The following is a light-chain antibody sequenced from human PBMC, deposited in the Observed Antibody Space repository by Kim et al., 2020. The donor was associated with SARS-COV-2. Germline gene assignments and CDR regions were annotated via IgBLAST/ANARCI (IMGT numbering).Light chain of an antibody. V-gene: IGLV3-9*01. J-gene: IGLJ3*02. Sequence: SVALGQTARITCGGNNIGSKNLHWYQQKPGQAPVLVIYRYSNRPSGIPERFSGSNSGNTATLTISRAQAGDEADYYCQVLDSSTVVFGGGTQLTVL. CDR1: NIGSKN. CDR3: QVLDSSTVV. CDR2: RYS.